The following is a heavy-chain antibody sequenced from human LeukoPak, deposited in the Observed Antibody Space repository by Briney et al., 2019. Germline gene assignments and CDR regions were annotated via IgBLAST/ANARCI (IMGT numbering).Heavy chain of an antibody. V-gene: IGHV1-2*02. Sequence: ASVKVSCKASGYTFTGYYMHWVRQAPGQGLEWLGWINPNSGVTKFAQKVQDRVTLTRDTSISTAYMELTGLISDDTAVYYCASGQSIAAAPLDYWGQGTLVTVSS. J-gene: IGHJ4*02. D-gene: IGHD6-13*01. CDR1: GYTFTGYY. CDR2: INPNSGVT. CDR3: ASGQSIAAAPLDY.